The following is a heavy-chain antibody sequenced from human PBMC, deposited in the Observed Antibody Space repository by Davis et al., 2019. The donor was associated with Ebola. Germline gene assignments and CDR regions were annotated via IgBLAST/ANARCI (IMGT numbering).Heavy chain of an antibody. CDR1: GYTFTNYA. CDR3: ARGIAVADIDY. Sequence: ASVKVSCKASGYTFTNYAMHWVRQAPGQRLEWMGWINAGNGNTKYSQKFQGRVTITRDTSASTAYMELSSLRSEDTAVYYCARGIAVADIDYWGQGTLVTVSS. CDR2: INAGNGNT. V-gene: IGHV1-3*01. D-gene: IGHD6-19*01. J-gene: IGHJ4*02.